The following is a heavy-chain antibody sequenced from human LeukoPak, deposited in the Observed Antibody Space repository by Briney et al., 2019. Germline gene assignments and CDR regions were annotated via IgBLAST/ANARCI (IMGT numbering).Heavy chain of an antibody. Sequence: SETLSLTCAVSGYSISSGYYWGWIRQPPGKGLEWIGSISRSGTTSYNPSLQSRVTISVDTSKNQFSLKLSSVTATDAAVYYCASPGKYDNSPIDYWGPGTLVTVSS. V-gene: IGHV4-38-2*01. D-gene: IGHD1-1*01. J-gene: IGHJ4*02. CDR3: ASPGKYDNSPIDY. CDR1: GYSISSGYY. CDR2: ISRSGTT.